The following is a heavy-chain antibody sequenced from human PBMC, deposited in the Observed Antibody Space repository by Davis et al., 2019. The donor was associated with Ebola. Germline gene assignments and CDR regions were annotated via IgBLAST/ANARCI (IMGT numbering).Heavy chain of an antibody. D-gene: IGHD6-6*01. V-gene: IGHV4-61*09. J-gene: IGHJ2*01. CDR1: GGSISSGSYY. CDR3: ARLSGLFSSSSGALFFDL. Sequence: SETLSLTCAVSGGSISSGSYYWSWIRQPAGKGLEWIGHMYTSGSTNYNTSLKSRVTISADTSKNQFSLKLRSVTAADTAVYFCARLSGLFSSSSGALFFDLWGRGTLVSVSS. CDR2: MYTSGST.